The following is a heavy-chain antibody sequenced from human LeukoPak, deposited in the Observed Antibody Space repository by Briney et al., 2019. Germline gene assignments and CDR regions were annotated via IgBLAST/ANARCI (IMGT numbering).Heavy chain of an antibody. Sequence: AGGSLRLSCGASGFTLSDSYMSWIRQAPGKGLEWVSYILMSTNYTSYAASVKGRFTISRDNAENSLYLQMNSLRAEDTALYYCAKEGGTRGTFDVWGQGTMVTVSS. J-gene: IGHJ3*01. CDR1: GFTLSDSY. CDR2: ILMSTNYT. D-gene: IGHD3/OR15-3a*01. V-gene: IGHV3-11*05. CDR3: AKEGGTRGTFDV.